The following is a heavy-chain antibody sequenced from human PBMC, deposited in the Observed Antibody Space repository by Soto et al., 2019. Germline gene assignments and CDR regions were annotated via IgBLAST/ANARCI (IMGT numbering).Heavy chain of an antibody. J-gene: IGHJ5*02. CDR1: GLHFSSYG. Sequence: GGSLRLSCASSGLHFSSYGMHWVRPAPGKGLEWVAVIWYDGSNKYYADSVKGRFTISRDNSKNTLYLQMNSLRAEDTAVYYCASSALAVAGSWSWVDPGGQGTRVTVS. V-gene: IGHV3-33*01. D-gene: IGHD6-19*01. CDR2: IWYDGSNK. CDR3: ASSALAVAGSWSWVDP.